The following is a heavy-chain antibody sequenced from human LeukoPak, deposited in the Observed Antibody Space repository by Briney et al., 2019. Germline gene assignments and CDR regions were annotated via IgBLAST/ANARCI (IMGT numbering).Heavy chain of an antibody. V-gene: IGHV3-15*01. CDR3: TLIQGWGSGSYYRDF. D-gene: IGHD3-10*01. J-gene: IGHJ4*02. Sequence: GGSLRLPCAASGFNISNDWMSWVRQAPGKGLEWVARVKSRSAGETIDYAAPVKGRFTISRDDSKNTLYLQMNSLKTEDTAVYYCTLIQGWGSGSYYRDFWGQGTLVTVSS. CDR2: VKSRSAGETI. CDR1: GFNISNDW.